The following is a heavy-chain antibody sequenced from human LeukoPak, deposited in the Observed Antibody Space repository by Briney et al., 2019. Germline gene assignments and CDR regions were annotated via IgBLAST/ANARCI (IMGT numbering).Heavy chain of an antibody. CDR2: IYYSGST. CDR1: GGSISSSSYY. Sequence: SETLSLTCTVSGGSISSSSYYWGWIRQPPGKGPEWIGSIYYSGSTYYNPSLKSRVTISVDTSKNQFSLKLSSVTAADTAVYYCASPGGVVTARSHYFDYWGQGTLVTVSS. D-gene: IGHD2-21*02. CDR3: ASPGGVVTARSHYFDY. V-gene: IGHV4-39*07. J-gene: IGHJ4*02.